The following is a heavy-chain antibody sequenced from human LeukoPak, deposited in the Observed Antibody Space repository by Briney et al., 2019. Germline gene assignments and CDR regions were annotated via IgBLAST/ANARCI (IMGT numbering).Heavy chain of an antibody. J-gene: IGHJ6*03. CDR2: INPNSWGT. D-gene: IGHD5-12*01. CDR3: ARGGYSGYDFYYYYYMDV. Sequence: ASVKVSRKASGYTFTGYYMHWVRQAPGQGLEWMGWINPNSWGTNYAQKFQGRATIPRDTPISTAYIELSRLRSDDTAVYYCARGGYSGYDFYYYYYMDVWGKGTTVTVSS. V-gene: IGHV1-2*02. CDR1: GYTFTGYY.